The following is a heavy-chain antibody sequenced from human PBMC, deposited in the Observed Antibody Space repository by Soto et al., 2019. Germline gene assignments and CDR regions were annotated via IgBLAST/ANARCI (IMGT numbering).Heavy chain of an antibody. D-gene: IGHD4-17*01. CDR1: GGSISSGGYS. V-gene: IGHV4-30-2*01. J-gene: IGHJ3*02. CDR3: GRGDYANAFDI. Sequence: SATLSLTCAVSGGSISSGGYSWNWIRQPPGKGLEWIGNIYHSGSTYYNASLKSRVTISVDRSKNQFSLKLSSVTAADTAVYYCGRGDYANAFDIWGQGTMVTVSS. CDR2: IYHSGST.